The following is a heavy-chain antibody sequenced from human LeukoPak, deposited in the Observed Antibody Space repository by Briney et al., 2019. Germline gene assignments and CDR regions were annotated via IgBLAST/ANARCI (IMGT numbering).Heavy chain of an antibody. V-gene: IGHV4-59*12. CDR2: IYYSGST. D-gene: IGHD3-22*01. CDR3: ARGRAYYDSTGYFI. J-gene: IGHJ3*02. CDR1: GGSISSYY. Sequence: PSETLSLTCTVSGGSISSYYWTWIRQPPGKGLEWLGYIYYSGSTNYNPSLKSRVTVSVDTSKSQFSLKLSSVTAADTAVYYCARGRAYYDSTGYFIWGQGTMISVSS.